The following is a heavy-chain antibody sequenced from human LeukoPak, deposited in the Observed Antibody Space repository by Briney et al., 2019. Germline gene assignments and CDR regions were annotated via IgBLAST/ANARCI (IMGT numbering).Heavy chain of an antibody. CDR2: ISSSGSST. CDR1: GFTLSSYA. Sequence: QPGGSLRLSCAASGFTLSSYALSWVRQAPGKGLEWVSSISSSGSSTYYADSVKGRFTISRDNSKNTLYLQMNSLRDEDTAVYYCARGVAAAGTTLDYWGQGTLVTVSS. J-gene: IGHJ4*02. V-gene: IGHV3-23*01. D-gene: IGHD6-13*01. CDR3: ARGVAAAGTTLDY.